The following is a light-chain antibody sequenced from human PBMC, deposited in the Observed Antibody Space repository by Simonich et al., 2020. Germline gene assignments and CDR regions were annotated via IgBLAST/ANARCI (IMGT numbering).Light chain of an antibody. Sequence: QSALTQPPSASGSPGQSVTISCTGTSSDVGGYNYVSWYQQHPGKAPKLMIYEVSKRPSGVPDRFSGSKSGNTASLTVAGRQAEDEADYYCSSYAGSNNYWVFGGGTKLTVL. V-gene: IGLV2-8*01. CDR3: SSYAGSNNYWV. J-gene: IGLJ3*02. CDR1: SSDVGGYNY. CDR2: EVS.